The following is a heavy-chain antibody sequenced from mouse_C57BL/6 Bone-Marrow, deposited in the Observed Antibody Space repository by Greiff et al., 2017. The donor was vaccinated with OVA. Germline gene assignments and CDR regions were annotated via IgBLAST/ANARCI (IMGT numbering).Heavy chain of an antibody. J-gene: IGHJ4*01. V-gene: IGHV1-81*01. Sequence: QVQLKQSGAELARPGASVKLSCKASGYTFTSYGISWVKQRTGQGLEWIGEIYPRSGNTYYNEKFKGKATLTADKSSSTAYMELRSLTSEDSAVYFCANYYGSSYAMDYWGQVTSVTVSS. D-gene: IGHD1-1*01. CDR1: GYTFTSYG. CDR3: ANYYGSSYAMDY. CDR2: IYPRSGNT.